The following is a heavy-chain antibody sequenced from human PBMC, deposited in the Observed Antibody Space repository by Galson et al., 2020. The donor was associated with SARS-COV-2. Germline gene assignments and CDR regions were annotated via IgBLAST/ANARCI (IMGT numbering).Heavy chain of an antibody. CDR3: ARDVGYPVVVIAMGAGEAGWFDP. CDR2: ISYDGSNK. Sequence: GESLKISCAASGFTFSSYAMHWVRQAPGKGLEWVAVISYDGSNKYYADSVKGRFTISRDNSKNTLYLQMNSLRAEDTAVYYCARDVGYPVVVIAMGAGEAGWFDPWGQGTLVTVSS. D-gene: IGHD2-21*01. CDR1: GFTFSSYA. V-gene: IGHV3-30-3*01. J-gene: IGHJ5*02.